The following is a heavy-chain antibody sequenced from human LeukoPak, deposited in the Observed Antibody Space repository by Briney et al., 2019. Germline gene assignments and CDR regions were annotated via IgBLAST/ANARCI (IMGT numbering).Heavy chain of an antibody. D-gene: IGHD6-19*01. J-gene: IGHJ6*03. CDR3: ARAVLDPSIAVASTDYYYYYMDV. Sequence: ASVKVSCKASGYTFTSYGISWVRQAPGQGLEWMGWISAYNGNTNYAQKLQGRVTMTTDTSTSTAYMELRSLRSDDTAVYYCARAVLDPSIAVASTDYYYYYMDVWGKGTTVTVSS. CDR1: GYTFTSYG. V-gene: IGHV1-18*01. CDR2: ISAYNGNT.